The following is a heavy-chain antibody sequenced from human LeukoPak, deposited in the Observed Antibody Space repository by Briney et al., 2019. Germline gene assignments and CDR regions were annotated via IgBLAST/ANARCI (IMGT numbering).Heavy chain of an antibody. CDR1: GFPFNAYW. J-gene: IGHJ4*02. V-gene: IGHV3-7*03. D-gene: IGHD6-13*01. CDR3: ARSLPYGTTWYGRSDF. CDR2: IRQDGDTK. Sequence: GGSLRLSCAASGFPFNAYWMTWVRQAPGKGLEWVASIRQDGDTKYYVDSVKGRFTISRDNAMNSLYLQMNSLRAEDTAIYYCARSLPYGTTWYGRSDFWGQGTLVTVSS.